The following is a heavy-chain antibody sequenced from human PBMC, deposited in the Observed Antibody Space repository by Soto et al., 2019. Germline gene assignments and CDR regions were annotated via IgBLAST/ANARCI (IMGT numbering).Heavy chain of an antibody. D-gene: IGHD4-4*01. CDR2: IYYSGST. J-gene: IGHJ6*03. Sequence: PSETLSLTCTVSGGSISSYYWSWIRQPPGKGLEWIGYIYYSGSTNYNPSLKSRVTISVDTSKNQFSLKLSSVTAADTAVYYCARIGAHSNYHYYYYYMEVWGKGTTVTVSS. CDR1: GGSISSYY. CDR3: ARIGAHSNYHYYYYYMEV. V-gene: IGHV4-59*08.